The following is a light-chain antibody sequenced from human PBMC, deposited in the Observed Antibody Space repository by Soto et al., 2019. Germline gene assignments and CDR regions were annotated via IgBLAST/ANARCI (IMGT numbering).Light chain of an antibody. CDR2: GAS. J-gene: IGKJ1*01. V-gene: IGKV3-15*01. CDR3: QQYNNWPPWT. Sequence: EIVLTQSPATLSVSPGERATLSCRASQSLNSNLVWYQQKPGQAPRLLIYGASTRATGIPARFSGSGSGTEFTLTISSLQSEDFAVYYCQQYNNWPPWTFGQGTKVEIK. CDR1: QSLNSN.